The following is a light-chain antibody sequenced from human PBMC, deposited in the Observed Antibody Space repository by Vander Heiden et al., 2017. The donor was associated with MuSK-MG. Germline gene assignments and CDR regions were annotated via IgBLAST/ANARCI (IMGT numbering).Light chain of an antibody. J-gene: IGKJ4*01. CDR3: QQRGDWPPIT. V-gene: IGKV3-11*01. CDR2: DAS. CDR1: QTIGAF. Sequence: LLPQSPATLSLSPGERATLSCKASQTIGAFLAWYQQRPGLAPTLLIFDASKRAPGTPARFSGSGSGTDFTLTINSLEPDDFAIYYCQQRGDWPPITFGGGTRV.